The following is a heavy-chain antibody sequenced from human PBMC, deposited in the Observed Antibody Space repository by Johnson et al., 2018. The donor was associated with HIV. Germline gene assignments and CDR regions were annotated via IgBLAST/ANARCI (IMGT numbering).Heavy chain of an antibody. D-gene: IGHD6-13*01. V-gene: IGHV3-7*03. Sequence: EVQLVESGGGLVQPGGSLKLSCAASGFTFSAYWMSWVRQAPGKGLDWVANIKQDESEKYYVDSVKGRFTISRDDSKNTLYLQMNSLKTEDTAVYYCTTDKGVAAAGGGSFGAFDIWGQGTMVTVSS. CDR1: GFTFSAYW. CDR2: IKQDESEK. J-gene: IGHJ3*02. CDR3: TTDKGVAAAGGGSFGAFDI.